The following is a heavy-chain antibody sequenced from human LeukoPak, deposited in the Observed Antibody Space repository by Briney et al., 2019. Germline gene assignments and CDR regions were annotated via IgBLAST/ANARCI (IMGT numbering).Heavy chain of an antibody. V-gene: IGHV3-21*01. CDR1: GYTFSSYS. CDR2: ISSSSYI. Sequence: GGSLRLSCAASGYTFSSYSMNWVRQAPGKGLEWVSSISSSSYIYYADSVKGRFTISRDNAKNSLYLQMNSLRAEDTAVYYCARMGGSKLRYFDWFPFDPWGQGTLVTVSS. D-gene: IGHD3-9*01. J-gene: IGHJ5*02. CDR3: ARMGGSKLRYFDWFPFDP.